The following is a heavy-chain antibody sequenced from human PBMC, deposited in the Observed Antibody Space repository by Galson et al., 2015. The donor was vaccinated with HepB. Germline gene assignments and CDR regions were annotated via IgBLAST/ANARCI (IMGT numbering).Heavy chain of an antibody. V-gene: IGHV3-30*18. CDR1: GFTFSSYG. CDR2: ISYDGSNK. D-gene: IGHD2-2*01. Sequence: SLRLSCAASGFTFSSYGMHWVRQAPGKGLEWVAVISYDGSNKYYADSVKGRFTISRDNSKNTLYLQMNSLRAEDTAVYYCAKYPPYCSSTSCYESYYYYYMDVWGKGTTVTVSS. CDR3: AKYPPYCSSTSCYESYYYYYMDV. J-gene: IGHJ6*03.